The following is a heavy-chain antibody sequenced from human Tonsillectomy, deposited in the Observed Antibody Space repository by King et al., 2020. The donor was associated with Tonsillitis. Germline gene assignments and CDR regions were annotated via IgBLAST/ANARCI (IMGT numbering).Heavy chain of an antibody. Sequence: LQLQESGSGLVKPSQTLSLTCAVSGVSISSGGYSWCWIRQPPGKGLGWIGYIYEGGNTDYNPSLKSRVTISVDRSKNQFSLRLSSVTAADTAVYYCTKSSAEGYDAFDIWGQGTMVTVSS. CDR1: GVSISSGGYS. D-gene: IGHD3-22*01. CDR2: IYEGGNT. CDR3: TKSSAEGYDAFDI. V-gene: IGHV4-30-2*01. J-gene: IGHJ3*02.